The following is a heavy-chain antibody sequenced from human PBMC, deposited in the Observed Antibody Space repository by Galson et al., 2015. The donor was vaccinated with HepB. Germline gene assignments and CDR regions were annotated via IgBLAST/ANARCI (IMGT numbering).Heavy chain of an antibody. Sequence: SLRLSCAASGFTFSDYYMSWIRQAPGKGLEWVSYISSSSSYRNYADSVKGRFTISRDNAKNSLYLEMNSLRDEDTAVYYCARSEDYYGKPQGHWGQGTLVTVPS. V-gene: IGHV3-11*06. J-gene: IGHJ1*01. CDR3: ARSEDYYGKPQGH. D-gene: IGHD3-10*01. CDR1: GFTFSDYY. CDR2: ISSSSSYR.